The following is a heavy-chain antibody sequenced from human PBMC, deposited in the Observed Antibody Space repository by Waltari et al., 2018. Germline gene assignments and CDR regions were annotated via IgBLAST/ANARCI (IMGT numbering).Heavy chain of an antibody. CDR2: IHHSGYT. D-gene: IGHD4-17*01. CDR3: ARDYGDYISSDAFDI. CDR1: GSSISSGYY. V-gene: IGHV4-38-2*02. Sequence: QVQRQESGPGLVKPSETLSLTCTASGSSISSGYYWGWIRQPPGKGLEWIAGIHHSGYTYYNLSLNSRVTVSVDTSKKEFSLKLSSVTAADTAVYYCARDYGDYISSDAFDIWGQGTMVTVSS. J-gene: IGHJ3*02.